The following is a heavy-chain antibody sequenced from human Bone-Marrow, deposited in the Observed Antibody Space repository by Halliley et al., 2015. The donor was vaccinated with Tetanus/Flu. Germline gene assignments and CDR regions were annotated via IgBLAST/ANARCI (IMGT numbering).Heavy chain of an antibody. CDR3: ARDVHHYHDSSGYYPKGYFQH. D-gene: IGHD3-22*01. V-gene: IGHV3-21*01. J-gene: IGHJ1*01. CDR1: GFSFNSYG. CDR2: ISNSGTYI. Sequence: SLRLSCAAFGFSFNSYGMNWVRQAPGKGLEWVSSISNSGTYIYYADSVKGRFTISRDNAKNALHLQMNSLRTEDTAVYYCARDVHHYHDSSGYYPKGYFQHWGQGTLVTVSS.